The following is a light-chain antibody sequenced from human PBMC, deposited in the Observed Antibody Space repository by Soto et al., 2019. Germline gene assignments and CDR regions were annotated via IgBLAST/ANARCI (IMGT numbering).Light chain of an antibody. V-gene: IGKV1-39*01. CDR3: QQSYSTPPT. CDR2: AAS. CDR1: QSISSY. J-gene: IGKJ1*01. Sequence: DIQMTQSPSSLSASVGDRVTITCRASQSISSYLNWYQQKPGKAPKLLIYAASSFQSGVPSRFSGSGSGTDFTLTISSLQPEDFANYYCQQSYSTPPTFGQGTKVEIK.